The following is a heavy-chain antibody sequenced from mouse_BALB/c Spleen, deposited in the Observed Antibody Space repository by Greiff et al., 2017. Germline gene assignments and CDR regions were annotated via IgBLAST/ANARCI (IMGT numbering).Heavy chain of an antibody. D-gene: IGHD2-10*02. CDR2: INPGSGGT. J-gene: IGHJ3*01. Sequence: QVQLQQSGAELVRPGTSVKVSCKASGYAFTNYLIEWVKQRPGQGLEWIGVINPGSGGTNYNEKFKGKATLTADKSSSTAYMQLSSLTSDDSAVYFCARQYGNFLFAYWGQGTLVTVSA. CDR3: ARQYGNFLFAY. CDR1: GYAFTNYL. V-gene: IGHV1-54*01.